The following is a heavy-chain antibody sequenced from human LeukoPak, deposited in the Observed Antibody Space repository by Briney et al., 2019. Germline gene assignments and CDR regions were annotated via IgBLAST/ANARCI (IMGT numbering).Heavy chain of an antibody. J-gene: IGHJ6*03. V-gene: IGHV3-30*02. CDR1: GFTFSSYG. D-gene: IGHD6-6*01. Sequence: GGSLRLSCAASGFTFSSYGMHWVRQAPGKGLEWVAVIWYDGGDKYYADSVKDRFTISRDNSKNTLYLQMNSLRAEDTAVYYCAKDQEQIVRWYYMDVWGKGTTVTVSS. CDR2: IWYDGGDK. CDR3: AKDQEQIVRWYYMDV.